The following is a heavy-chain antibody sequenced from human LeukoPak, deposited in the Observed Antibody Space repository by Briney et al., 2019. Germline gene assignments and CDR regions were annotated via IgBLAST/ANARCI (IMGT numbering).Heavy chain of an antibody. D-gene: IGHD5-12*01. CDR2: INHSGST. CDR3: ACHVVRYSAYDREEDPLDI. CDR1: AGSFTGYY. V-gene: IGHV4-34*01. J-gene: IGHJ3*02. Sequence: SETLSLTCAVYAGSFTGYYCKWFRQPPGQGLEWIGEINHSGSTKHNPSLKSRVTISVDTSTNQFFLRLTSVTAADTAVYYCACHVVRYSAYDREEDPLDIWGQGTMVTVSS.